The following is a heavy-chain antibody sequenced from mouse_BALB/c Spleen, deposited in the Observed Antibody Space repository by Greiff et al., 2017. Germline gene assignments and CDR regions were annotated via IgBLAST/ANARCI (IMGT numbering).Heavy chain of an antibody. Sequence: EVQVVESGGGLVKPGGSLKLSCAASGFTFSDYYMYWVRQTPEKRLEWVATISDGGSYTYYPDSVKGRFTISRDNAKNNLYLQMSSLKSEDTAMYYCARDFGTTVVATRYAMDYWGQGTSVTVSS. CDR3: ARDFGTTVVATRYAMDY. CDR1: GFTFSDYY. D-gene: IGHD1-1*01. V-gene: IGHV5-4*02. CDR2: ISDGGSYT. J-gene: IGHJ4*01.